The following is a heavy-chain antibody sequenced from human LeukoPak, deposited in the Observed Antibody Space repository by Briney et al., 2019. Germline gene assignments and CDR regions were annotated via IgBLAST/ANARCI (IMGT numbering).Heavy chain of an antibody. D-gene: IGHD6-13*01. Sequence: SETLSLTCTVSGGSISSYYRSWIRQPPGKGLEWIGYIYYSGSTNYNPSLKSRVTISVDTSKNQFSLKLSSVTAADTAVYYCARAYSSSSGWFDPWGQGTLVTVSS. CDR2: IYYSGST. V-gene: IGHV4-59*01. CDR3: ARAYSSSSGWFDP. J-gene: IGHJ5*02. CDR1: GGSISSYY.